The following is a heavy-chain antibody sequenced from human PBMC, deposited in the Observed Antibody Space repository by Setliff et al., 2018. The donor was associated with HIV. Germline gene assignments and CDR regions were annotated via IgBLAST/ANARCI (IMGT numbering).Heavy chain of an antibody. V-gene: IGHV4-61*09. CDR3: ARSKTFYDFWGGYYTHGAFKI. D-gene: IGHD3-3*01. Sequence: PSETLSLTCTVSGGSSSTSDYYWSWIRQPAGKGLEWIGHIYTGGSPNYNPSLMSRVTISIDTSKNQFSLNLTSVTAADTAVYYCARSKTFYDFWGGYYTHGAFKIWGLGTMVTVSS. J-gene: IGHJ3*02. CDR2: IYTGGSP. CDR1: GGSSSTSDYY.